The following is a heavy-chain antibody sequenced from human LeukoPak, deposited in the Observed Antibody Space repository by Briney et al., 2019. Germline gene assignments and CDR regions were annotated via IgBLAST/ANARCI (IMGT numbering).Heavy chain of an antibody. D-gene: IGHD5-18*01. CDR3: AVAGYGRRFDY. CDR2: INHSGST. Sequence: KTSGTLSLTCAVYGGSFSGYYWNWIRQPPGEGLEWIGEINHSGSTNYNPSLKSRVTISVDTSKNQFSLRLTSVTAADTAVYYCAVAGYGRRFDYWGQGTLVIVSS. J-gene: IGHJ4*02. CDR1: GGSFSGYY. V-gene: IGHV4-34*01.